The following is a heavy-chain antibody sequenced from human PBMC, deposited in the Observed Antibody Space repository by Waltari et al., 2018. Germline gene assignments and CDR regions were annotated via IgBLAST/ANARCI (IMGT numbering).Heavy chain of an antibody. CDR1: GYTFTGHV. CDR2: VNPNTGDT. V-gene: IGHV1-2*02. Sequence: QVHLVQSGAEVKKPGASVTVSCKASGYTFTGHVIHWVRQAPGQGLEWVGSVNPNTGDTYSAKKLEGRVTMTRDTSISTAYLDLSRLTSDDTAVYYCARVLYDFWGGYHPNDVFDFWGQGTVVIVSS. D-gene: IGHD3-3*01. J-gene: IGHJ3*01. CDR3: ARVLYDFWGGYHPNDVFDF.